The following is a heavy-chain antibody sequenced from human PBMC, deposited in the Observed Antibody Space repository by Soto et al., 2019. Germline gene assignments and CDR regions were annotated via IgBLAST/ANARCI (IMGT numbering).Heavy chain of an antibody. D-gene: IGHD4-17*01. CDR1: GGSISSGGYY. J-gene: IGHJ4*02. Sequence: SETLSLTCTVSGGSISSGGYYWSWIRQHPGKGLEWIGYIYYSGSTYYNPSLKSRVTISVDTSKNQFSLKLSSVTAADTAVYYCASSTVPTHYFDYWGQGTLVTVSS. V-gene: IGHV4-31*03. CDR3: ASSTVPTHYFDY. CDR2: IYYSGST.